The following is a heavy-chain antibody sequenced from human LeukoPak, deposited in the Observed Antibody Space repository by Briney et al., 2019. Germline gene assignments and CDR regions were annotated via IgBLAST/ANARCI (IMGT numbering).Heavy chain of an antibody. CDR3: ASVYDSSGYNDY. D-gene: IGHD3-22*01. Sequence: SVKVSCKASGGTFSSYAISWVRQAPGQGLEWMGRTIPILGIANYAQKFQGRVTITADKSTSTAYMELSSPRSEDTAVYYCASVYDSSGYNDYWGQGTLVTVSS. J-gene: IGHJ4*02. V-gene: IGHV1-69*04. CDR2: TIPILGIA. CDR1: GGTFSSYA.